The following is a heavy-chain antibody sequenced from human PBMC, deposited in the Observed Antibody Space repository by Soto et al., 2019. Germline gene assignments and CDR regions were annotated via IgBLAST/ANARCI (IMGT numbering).Heavy chain of an antibody. V-gene: IGHV3-30-3*01. CDR2: ISYDGSNK. D-gene: IGHD3-10*01. CDR3: ARALDVELLWFGGLAY. J-gene: IGHJ4*02. CDR1: GFTFSSYA. Sequence: QVQLVESGGGVVQPGRSLRLSCAASGFTFSSYAMHWVRQAPGKGLEWVAVISYDGSNKYYADSVKGRFTISRDNSKNPLYLQMNSLRAEDTAVYYCARALDVELLWFGGLAYWGQGTLVTVSS.